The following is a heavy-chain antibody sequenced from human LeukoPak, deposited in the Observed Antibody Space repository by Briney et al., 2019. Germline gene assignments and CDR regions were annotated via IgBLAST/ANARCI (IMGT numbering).Heavy chain of an antibody. CDR3: ARTIAQYSNSWLYFYYGLDV. J-gene: IGHJ6*01. D-gene: IGHD6-13*01. Sequence: PGGSLRLSCTASGFTFGGYAMSWVRQAPGKVLEWVSSISGGTADTYYADSVKGRFTISRDNSKTKLYLQMNSLRAEDTAVYYCARTIAQYSNSWLYFYYGLDVWGQGTTVTVSS. CDR2: ISGGTADT. V-gene: IGHV3-23*01. CDR1: GFTFGGYA.